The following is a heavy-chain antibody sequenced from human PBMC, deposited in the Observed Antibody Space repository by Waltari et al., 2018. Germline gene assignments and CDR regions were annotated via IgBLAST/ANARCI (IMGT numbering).Heavy chain of an antibody. CDR3: AEDLYCTSTSCQDF. V-gene: IGHV3-30*18. CDR2: ISYDGSDK. J-gene: IGHJ4*02. Sequence: QVQLVESGGGVVQPGRSLRLSCAASGFTFSNYGMQWVRQAPGKGLEWVELISYDGSDKYYADSVKGRFTISRDNSRNTLYLQMNSLRAEDTAVYYCAEDLYCTSTSCQDFWGQGTLVTVSS. D-gene: IGHD2-2*01. CDR1: GFTFSNYG.